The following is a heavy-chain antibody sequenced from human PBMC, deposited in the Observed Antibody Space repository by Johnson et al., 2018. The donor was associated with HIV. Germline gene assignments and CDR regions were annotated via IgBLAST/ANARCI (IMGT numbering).Heavy chain of an antibody. CDR1: GFTFSSYA. V-gene: IGHV3-23*04. D-gene: IGHD3-22*01. Sequence: VQLVESGGGLVQPGGSLRLSCAASGFTFSSYAMSWVRQAPGKGLEWVSAISGSGGSTYYADSVKGRFTISRDNSKNTLYLQMNSLRAEDTAVYYCAKDRITYYYDSSGYSRGPIDIWGQGTMVTVSS. CDR3: AKDRITYYYDSSGYSRGPIDI. J-gene: IGHJ3*02. CDR2: ISGSGGST.